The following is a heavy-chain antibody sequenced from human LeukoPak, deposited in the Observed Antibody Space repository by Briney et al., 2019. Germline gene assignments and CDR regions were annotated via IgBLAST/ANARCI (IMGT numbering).Heavy chain of an antibody. V-gene: IGHV6-1*01. CDR2: TYYRSRWYN. Sequence: HSQTLSLTCAISGDSVSSNSAVWNWIRQSPSRGLEWLGRTYYRSRWYNDYAVSVKSRITINPDTSKNQFSLQLNSVTPEDTAVYFCAREGGTSLSNPFHYWGQGTLVTVSS. D-gene: IGHD2-2*01. CDR3: AREGGTSLSNPFHY. J-gene: IGHJ4*02. CDR1: GDSVSSNSAV.